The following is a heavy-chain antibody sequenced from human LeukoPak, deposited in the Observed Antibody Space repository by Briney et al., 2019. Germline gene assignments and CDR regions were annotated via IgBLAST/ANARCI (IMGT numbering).Heavy chain of an antibody. V-gene: IGHV3-21*01. CDR3: ARTLLITMVRVDAFDI. CDR1: GFTFSSYS. CDR2: ISSSSSYI. D-gene: IGHD3-10*01. Sequence: PGGSLRLSCAASGFTFSSYSMNWVRQAPGKGLEWVSSISSSSSYIHYADSVKGRFTISRDNAKNSLYLQMNSLRAEDTAVYYCARTLLITMVRVDAFDIWGQGTMVTVSS. J-gene: IGHJ3*02.